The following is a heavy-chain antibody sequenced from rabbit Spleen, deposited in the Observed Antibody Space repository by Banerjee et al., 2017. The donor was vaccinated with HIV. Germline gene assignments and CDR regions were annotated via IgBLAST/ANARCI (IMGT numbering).Heavy chain of an antibody. V-gene: IGHV1S45*01. D-gene: IGHD8-1*01. Sequence: QEQLVESGGGLVQPEGSLTLTCTASGFDFRNNGMCWVRQAPGKGLEWIACIYAGNSGSTYSATWAKGRFTISKTSSTTVTLQMTSLTAADTATYFCARDSGTSFSTYGMDLWGPGTLVTVS. J-gene: IGHJ6*01. CDR1: GFDFRNNG. CDR3: ARDSGTSFSTYGMDL. CDR2: IYAGNSGST.